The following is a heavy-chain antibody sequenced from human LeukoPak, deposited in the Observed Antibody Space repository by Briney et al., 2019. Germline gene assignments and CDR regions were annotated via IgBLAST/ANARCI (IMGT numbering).Heavy chain of an antibody. D-gene: IGHD3-22*01. Sequence: PGGSLRLSCAASGFSFEEYAMHWVRQAPGKGLEWVSLISGDGDTTYYGDSMKGRFTISRDNTKNSLYLQMNSLRTEDTALYYCAKDMEGGYYDTIFRGMDVWGQGTTVTVSS. J-gene: IGHJ6*02. CDR1: GFSFEEYA. V-gene: IGHV3-43*02. CDR3: AKDMEGGYYDTIFRGMDV. CDR2: ISGDGDTT.